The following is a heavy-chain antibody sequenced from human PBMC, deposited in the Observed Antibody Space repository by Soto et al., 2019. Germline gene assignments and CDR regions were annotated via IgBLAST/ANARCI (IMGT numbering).Heavy chain of an antibody. CDR3: GLEPTGTGGFDY. CDR2: INLDSGDT. Sequence: QVQLVQSGAEVKKPGASVKVSCKASGYTFTGHHMHWVRQAPGQGLEWMGWINLDSGDTRYAQKFQGRVTTTRDTSITTAYMELSGLRSDDTAVYYCGLEPTGTGGFDYWGQGTLVTVSS. CDR1: GYTFTGHH. J-gene: IGHJ4*02. D-gene: IGHD7-27*01. V-gene: IGHV1-2*02.